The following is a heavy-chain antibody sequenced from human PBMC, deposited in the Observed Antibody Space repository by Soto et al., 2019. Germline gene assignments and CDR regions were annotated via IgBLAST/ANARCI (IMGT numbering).Heavy chain of an antibody. CDR1: GYTFTAYG. Sequence: GASVKVSCKASGYTFTAYGVNWVRQAPGQGLEWMGWVNVFSGIAKYAQKFQDRITVTTDTSTSTAYMDLRSLRSDDTAVYYCARDAAAGLNDYWG. J-gene: IGHJ4*01. D-gene: IGHD6-13*01. CDR3: ARDAAAGLNDY. V-gene: IGHV1-18*01. CDR2: VNVFSGIA.